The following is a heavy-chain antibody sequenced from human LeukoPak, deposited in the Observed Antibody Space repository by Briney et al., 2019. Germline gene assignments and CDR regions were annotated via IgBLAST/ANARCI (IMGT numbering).Heavy chain of an antibody. CDR2: INPNSGGT. CDR3: ARDLLTGTTRQSDAFDI. D-gene: IGHD1-7*01. V-gene: IGHV1-2*02. J-gene: IGHJ3*02. CDR1: GYTFTGYY. Sequence: ASVKVSCKASGYTFTGYYMHWVRQAPGQGLEWMGWINPNSGGTNYAQKFQGRVTMTRDTSISTAYMELSRLRSDDTAVYYCARDLLTGTTRQSDAFDIWGQGTMVTVSS.